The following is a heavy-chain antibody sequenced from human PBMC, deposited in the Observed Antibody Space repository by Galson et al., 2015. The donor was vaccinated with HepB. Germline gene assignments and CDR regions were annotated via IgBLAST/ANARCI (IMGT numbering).Heavy chain of an antibody. Sequence: SLRLSCAASGFTFDDYAMHWVRQAPGKGLEWVSGISWNSGSIGYADSAKGRFTISGDNAKNSLYLQMNSLRAEDTALYYCAKDIRKAGAVVTAPFFDYWGQGTLVTVSS. J-gene: IGHJ4*02. V-gene: IGHV3-9*01. CDR1: GFTFDDYA. CDR2: ISWNSGSI. CDR3: AKDIRKAGAVVTAPFFDY. D-gene: IGHD2-21*02.